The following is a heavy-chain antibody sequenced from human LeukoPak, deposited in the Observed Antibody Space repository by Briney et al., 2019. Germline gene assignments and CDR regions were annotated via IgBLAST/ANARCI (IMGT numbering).Heavy chain of an antibody. Sequence: GGSVRLSCAASGFTFNVYSMNWLRQAPGKGLEWVSFISSSLDSSMYYADSVKGRFTISRDNAKNSLYLQMNSLRAEDTAVYYCARGVRDILSGYYTDYYFYYMDVWGKGTTVTVSS. CDR3: ARGVRDILSGYYTDYYFYYMDV. D-gene: IGHD3-3*01. CDR2: ISSSLDSSM. J-gene: IGHJ6*03. CDR1: GFTFNVYS. V-gene: IGHV3-48*01.